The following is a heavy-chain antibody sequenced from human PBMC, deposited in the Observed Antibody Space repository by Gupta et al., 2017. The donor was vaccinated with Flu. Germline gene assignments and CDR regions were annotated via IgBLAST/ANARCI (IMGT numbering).Heavy chain of an antibody. V-gene: IGHV1-2*02. D-gene: IGHD2-15*01. CDR2: INPNSGGT. Sequence: QVQLVQSGAEVKKPGASVKVSCKASGYTFTGYYMPWVRQAPGQGLEWMGWINPNSGGTNYAQKFQGRVTMTRDTSISTAYMELSRLRSDDTAVYYCARAGYCSGGSCYSHDYWGQGTLVTVSS. J-gene: IGHJ4*02. CDR3: ARAGYCSGGSCYSHDY. CDR1: GYTFTGYY.